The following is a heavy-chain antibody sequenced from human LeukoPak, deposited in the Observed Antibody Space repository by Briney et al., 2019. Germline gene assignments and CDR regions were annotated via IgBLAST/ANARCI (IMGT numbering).Heavy chain of an antibody. CDR3: ARDCPEDYYGSGTQAAFDI. CDR2: IYYSGST. D-gene: IGHD3-10*01. V-gene: IGHV4-39*07. CDR1: GGSISSSSYY. J-gene: IGHJ3*02. Sequence: SETLSLTCTVSGGSISSSSYYWGWIRQPPGKGLEWIGSIYYSGSTYYNPSLKSRVTISVDTSNNQFSLKLSSVTAADTAVYYCARDCPEDYYGSGTQAAFDIWGQGTMVTVSS.